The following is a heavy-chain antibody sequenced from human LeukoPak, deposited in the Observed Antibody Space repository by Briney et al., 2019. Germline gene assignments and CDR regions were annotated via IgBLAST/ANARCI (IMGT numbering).Heavy chain of an antibody. CDR3: ARERGYGYGYLYCFDY. D-gene: IGHD5-18*01. Sequence: SETLSLTCTVSGGSISSYYWSWIRQPAGKGLEWIGRIYTSGSTNYNPSLKSRVTMSVDTSKNQFSLKLSSVTAADTAVYYCARERGYGYGYLYCFDYWGQGTLVTVSS. V-gene: IGHV4-4*07. CDR1: GGSISSYY. J-gene: IGHJ4*02. CDR2: IYTSGST.